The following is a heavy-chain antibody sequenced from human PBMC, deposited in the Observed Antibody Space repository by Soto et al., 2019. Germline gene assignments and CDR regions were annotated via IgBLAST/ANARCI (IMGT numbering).Heavy chain of an antibody. CDR2: IYYSGST. Sequence: PSETLALTCTVSGGSISSYYWSWIRQPPGKGQERIGYIYYSGSTNYNPSLTSRVTISVDTSKNQFSLKLSSVTAADPAVYYCARSTTDDSSGYYFDAFENWGQGSMVTVSS. D-gene: IGHD3-22*01. CDR3: ARSTTDDSSGYYFDAFEN. J-gene: IGHJ3*02. CDR1: GGSISSYY. V-gene: IGHV4-59*01.